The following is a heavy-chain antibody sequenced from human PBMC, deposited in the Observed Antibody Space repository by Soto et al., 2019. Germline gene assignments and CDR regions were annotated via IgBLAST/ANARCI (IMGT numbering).Heavy chain of an antibody. J-gene: IGHJ4*02. V-gene: IGHV3-30-3*01. D-gene: IGHD3-22*01. CDR2: ISYDGSNK. CDR3: ARDYYSDSSGYDY. Sequence: PGGSLRLSCAASGFTYSSYGMHCVRQAPCKGLEWLAVISYDGSNKYYADSVKGRFTISRDNPKNTLYLQMNMLRAEDTAVYYCARDYYSDSSGYDYGGQGTLVTVSS. CDR1: GFTYSSYG.